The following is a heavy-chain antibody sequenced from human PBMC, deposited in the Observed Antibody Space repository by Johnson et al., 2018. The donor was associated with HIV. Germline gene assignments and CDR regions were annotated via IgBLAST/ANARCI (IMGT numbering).Heavy chain of an antibody. V-gene: IGHV3-7*02. J-gene: IGHJ3*02. CDR1: GFTFSSYW. Sequence: QLVESGGGVVQRGGSLRLSCAASGFTFSSYWMSWVRQAPGTGLAWVANIKQDGSEKYYVDSVKGRFTISRENSKNTLYLQMNSLRAEDTAVYYCARPKKDYYDSSGYWSGAFDIWGQGTMVTVSS. D-gene: IGHD3-22*01. CDR2: IKQDGSEK. CDR3: ARPKKDYYDSSGYWSGAFDI.